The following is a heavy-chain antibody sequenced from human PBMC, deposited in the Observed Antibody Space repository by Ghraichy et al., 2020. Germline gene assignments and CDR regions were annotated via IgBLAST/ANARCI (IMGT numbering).Heavy chain of an antibody. Sequence: GEPLNISCAASGFTFNIYWMSWVRQAPGKGLEWVANIKQDGSEKYYVDSVKGRFTISRDNAKNSLYLQMNSLRAEDTAVYYCARDVDFDYWGQGTLVTVSS. V-gene: IGHV3-7*03. CDR3: ARDVDFDY. J-gene: IGHJ4*02. CDR2: IKQDGSEK. CDR1: GFTFNIYW.